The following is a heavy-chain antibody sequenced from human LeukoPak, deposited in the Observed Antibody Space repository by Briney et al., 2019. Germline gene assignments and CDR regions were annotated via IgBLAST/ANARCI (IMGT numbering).Heavy chain of an antibody. V-gene: IGHV3-23*01. D-gene: IGHD3-10*01. CDR3: AKDGNYYGSGSLDY. Sequence: PGGSLRLSCATSGFTFSNYAKSWVRQAPGRGLEWVSGVSGSGGSTYYADSVKGRFTTSRDNSKNTLFLQMNSLRAEDTALYYCAKDGNYYGSGSLDYWGQGTLVTVSS. CDR1: GFTFSNYA. J-gene: IGHJ4*02. CDR2: VSGSGGST.